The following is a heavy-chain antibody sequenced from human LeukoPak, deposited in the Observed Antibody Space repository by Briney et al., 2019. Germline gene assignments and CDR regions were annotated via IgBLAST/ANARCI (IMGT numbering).Heavy chain of an antibody. D-gene: IGHD5-24*01. CDR1: GFTFSSYD. J-gene: IGHJ3*02. CDR2: ISYDGSNK. V-gene: IGHV3-30-3*01. Sequence: GRSLRLSCAASGFTFSSYDMHWVRQAPGKGLEWVAVISYDGSNKYYADSVKGRFTISRDNSKNTLYLQMNSLRAEDTAVYYCARPLQFDAFDIWGQGTMVTVSS. CDR3: ARPLQFDAFDI.